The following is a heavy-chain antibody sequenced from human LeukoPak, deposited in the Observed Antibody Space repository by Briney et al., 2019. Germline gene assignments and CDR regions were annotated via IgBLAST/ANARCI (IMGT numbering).Heavy chain of an antibody. CDR3: ARGRGGRWLQSDYYYYYYMDV. D-gene: IGHD5-24*01. CDR1: GDSISNFY. J-gene: IGHJ6*03. Sequence: SSGTLSLTCTVSGDSISNFYWSWIRQPAGKGLEWIGRIYTSGSTNYNPSLKSRVTMSVDTSKNQFSLKLSSVTAADTAVYYCARGRGGRWLQSDYYYYYYMDVWGKGTTVTVSS. CDR2: IYTSGST. V-gene: IGHV4-4*07.